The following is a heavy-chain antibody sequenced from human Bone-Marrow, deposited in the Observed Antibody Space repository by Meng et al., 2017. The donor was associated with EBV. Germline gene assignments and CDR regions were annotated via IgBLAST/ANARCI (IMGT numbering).Heavy chain of an antibody. CDR1: GFTFSSYS. CDR3: ASLHYYDSSGFDY. V-gene: IGHV3-21*01. J-gene: IGHJ4*02. D-gene: IGHD3-22*01. CDR2: ISSSSSYI. Sequence: EVQLVESGGXLVKPGGSXRLSCAASGFTFSSYSMNWVRQAPGKGLEWVSSISSSSSYIYYADSVKGRFTISRDNAKNSLYLQMNSLRAEDTAVYYCASLHYYDSSGFDYWGQGTLVTVSS.